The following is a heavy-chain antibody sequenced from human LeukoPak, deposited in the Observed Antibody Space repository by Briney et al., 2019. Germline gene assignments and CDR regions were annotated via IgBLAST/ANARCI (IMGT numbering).Heavy chain of an antibody. CDR3: ARDPNPHYYDSSGYSYYFDY. V-gene: IGHV1-18*01. CDR1: GYTFTSYG. D-gene: IGHD3-22*01. CDR2: ISAYNGNT. Sequence: ASVKVSCKASGYTFTSYGISWVRQAPGQGLEWMGWISAYNGNTNYAQKLQGRVTMTTDTSTSTAYMELRSLRSDDTAVYYCARDPNPHYYDSSGYSYYFDYWGQGTLVTVSS. J-gene: IGHJ4*02.